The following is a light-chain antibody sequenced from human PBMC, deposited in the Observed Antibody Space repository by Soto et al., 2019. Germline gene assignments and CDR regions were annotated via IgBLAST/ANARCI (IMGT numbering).Light chain of an antibody. J-gene: IGKJ1*01. CDR3: QHYNSYSEA. Sequence: DIQMTQSPSTLSGSVGYRFTITCRASQTISSWLAWYQKKPGKAPKILIYKASTLKSGVPSRFSGSGSGTEFTLTISSLQPDDFATYYCQHYNSYSEAFGQGTTVDIK. CDR2: KAS. CDR1: QTISSW. V-gene: IGKV1-5*03.